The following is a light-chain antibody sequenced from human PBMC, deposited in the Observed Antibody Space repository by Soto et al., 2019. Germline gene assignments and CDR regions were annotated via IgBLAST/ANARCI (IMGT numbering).Light chain of an antibody. Sequence: AIQLTQSPSSLSASVGDRVTITCRASQGISSALAWYQQKPGKAPKLLIYDASSLESGVPSRFSGSGSGTDFTLTISSLQPEDFATFYLQQFNNYPTLTFGGGTKVEIK. V-gene: IGKV1D-13*01. CDR2: DAS. J-gene: IGKJ4*01. CDR3: QQFNNYPTLT. CDR1: QGISSA.